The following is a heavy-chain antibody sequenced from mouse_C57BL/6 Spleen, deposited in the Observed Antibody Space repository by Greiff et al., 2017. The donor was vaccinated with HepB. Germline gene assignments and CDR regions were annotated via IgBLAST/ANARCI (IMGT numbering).Heavy chain of an antibody. CDR3: ARTPLYGSSYYPLAY. CDR2: IYPGDGDT. D-gene: IGHD1-1*01. J-gene: IGHJ3*01. Sequence: QVQLKESGPELVKPGASVKISCKASGYAFSSSWMNWVKQRPGKGLEWIGRIYPGDGDTNYNGKFKGKATLTADKSSSTAYMQLSSLTSEDSAVYFCARTPLYGSSYYPLAYWGQGTLVTVSA. CDR1: GYAFSSSW. V-gene: IGHV1-82*01.